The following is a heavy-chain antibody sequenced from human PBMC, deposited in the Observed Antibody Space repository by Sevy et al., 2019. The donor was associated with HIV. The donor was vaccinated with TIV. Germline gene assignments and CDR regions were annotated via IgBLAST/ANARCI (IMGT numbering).Heavy chain of an antibody. V-gene: IGHV3-30-3*01. CDR1: GFTFSSYA. CDR2: ISYDGSNK. Sequence: GGSLRLSCAASGFTFSSYAMHWVRQAPGKGLEWVAVISYDGSNKYYADSVKGRFTNSRDNSKNTLYMQMNSLRAEDTAVYYCARVGSTMIVVVPIDYWGQGTLVTVSS. J-gene: IGHJ4*02. CDR3: ARVGSTMIVVVPIDY. D-gene: IGHD3-22*01.